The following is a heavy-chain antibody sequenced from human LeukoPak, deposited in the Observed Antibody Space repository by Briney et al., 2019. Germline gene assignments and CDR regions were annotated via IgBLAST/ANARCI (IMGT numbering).Heavy chain of an antibody. Sequence: SETLSLTCSVSGASISSGSYYWTWIRQPAGKGLEWIGRIYTSDSTNYNPSLKSRVTISVDTSKNQFSLKLSSVTAADTAVYYCARSIFGVPYVFDYWGQGTLVTVSS. V-gene: IGHV4-61*02. CDR2: IYTSDST. J-gene: IGHJ4*02. D-gene: IGHD3-3*01. CDR3: ARSIFGVPYVFDY. CDR1: GASISSGSYY.